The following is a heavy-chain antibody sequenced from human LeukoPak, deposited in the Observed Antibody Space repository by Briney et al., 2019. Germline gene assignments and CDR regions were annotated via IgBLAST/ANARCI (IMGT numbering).Heavy chain of an antibody. D-gene: IGHD5-18*01. J-gene: IGHJ4*02. CDR2: IKQDGSEK. Sequence: GGSLRLSCTASGFTFSSYWMSWVRQAPGKGLEWVANIKQDGSEKYYVDPVKGRFTISRDNAKNSLYLQMNSLRAEDTAVYYCARGLNVDTAMGRLGDWGQGTLVTVSS. CDR3: ARGLNVDTAMGRLGD. V-gene: IGHV3-7*01. CDR1: GFTFSSYW.